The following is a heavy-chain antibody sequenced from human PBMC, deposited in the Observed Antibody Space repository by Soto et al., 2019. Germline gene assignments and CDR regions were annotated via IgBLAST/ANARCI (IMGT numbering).Heavy chain of an antibody. J-gene: IGHJ4*02. Sequence: GGSLRLSCAGSGFTFRNYALNWVRQSPGKGLEWVSTISSGGDATYYADSVKGRFTISRDNSKNTLSLQMSSLRAEDSAIYYCARDPSTGSADYWGQGTMVTVYS. V-gene: IGHV3-23*01. CDR1: GFTFRNYA. CDR2: ISSGGDAT. D-gene: IGHD3-9*01. CDR3: ARDPSTGSADY.